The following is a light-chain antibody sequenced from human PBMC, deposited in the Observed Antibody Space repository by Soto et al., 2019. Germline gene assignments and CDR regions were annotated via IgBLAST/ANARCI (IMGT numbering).Light chain of an antibody. CDR2: DAS. CDR1: QSVSSY. V-gene: IGKV3-11*01. Sequence: EIVLTQSPATLSLSPGERATLSCRASQSVSSYLAWYQQKPGQAPRLLIYDASNRATGITARFSGSGSGTDFTLTISRLEPEDFAVYYCQQRSNWPPGLTFGGGTKMEIK. CDR3: QQRSNWPPGLT. J-gene: IGKJ4*01.